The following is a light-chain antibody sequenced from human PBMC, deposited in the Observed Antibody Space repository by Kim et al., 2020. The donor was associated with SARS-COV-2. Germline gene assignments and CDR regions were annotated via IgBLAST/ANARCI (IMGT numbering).Light chain of an antibody. Sequence: DIQMTQSPSSLSASVGDRVTITCRASQSISSYLNWYQQKPGKAPKLLIYAASSLQSGVPSRFSGSGSGTDFTLTISSLQPEEFATYYCQQSYSTPCTFGGGTKVDIK. CDR1: QSISSY. CDR3: QQSYSTPCT. CDR2: AAS. J-gene: IGKJ4*01. V-gene: IGKV1-39*01.